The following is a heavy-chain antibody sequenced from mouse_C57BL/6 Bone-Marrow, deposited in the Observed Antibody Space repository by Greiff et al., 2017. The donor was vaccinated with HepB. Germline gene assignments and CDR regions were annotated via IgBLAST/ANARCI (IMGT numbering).Heavy chain of an antibody. Sequence: EVQLQQSGPELVKPGASVKISCKASGYTFTDYYMNWVKQSHGKSLEWIGDINPNNGGTSYNQKFKGKATLTVDKSSSTASMELRSLTSEDSAVYYCARKCVYAMDYWGQGTSVTVSS. V-gene: IGHV1-26*01. CDR3: ARKCVYAMDY. CDR2: INPNNGGT. D-gene: IGHD1-3*01. CDR1: GYTFTDYY. J-gene: IGHJ4*01.